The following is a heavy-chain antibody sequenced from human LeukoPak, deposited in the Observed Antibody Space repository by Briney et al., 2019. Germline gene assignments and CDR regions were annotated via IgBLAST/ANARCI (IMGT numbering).Heavy chain of an antibody. Sequence: ASVKVSCKASGYTFTTYAMNWVRQAPGEGLEWMGWINTNTGSPNYAQGFTGRFVFSLDTSVSTAYLQITSLKAEDTAVYYCARTRAPYYYASGSPDFWGQGTLVTVSS. J-gene: IGHJ4*02. CDR2: INTNTGSP. CDR1: GYTFTTYA. D-gene: IGHD3-10*01. CDR3: ARTRAPYYYASGSPDF. V-gene: IGHV7-4-1*02.